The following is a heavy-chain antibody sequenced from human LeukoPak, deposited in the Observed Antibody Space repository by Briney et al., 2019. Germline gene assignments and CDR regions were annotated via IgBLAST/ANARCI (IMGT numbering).Heavy chain of an antibody. D-gene: IGHD2-2*02. CDR3: ARVRDLYRDY. CDR2: ISSSSTYM. V-gene: IGHV3-21*01. Sequence: GGSLRLSCAASGFSFSIYTMNWVRQAPGKGLEWVSSISSSSTYMLYADSVKGRFTISRDNTKNSLYLQMNSLRAEDTAVYYCARVRDLYRDYWGQGTLVTVSS. J-gene: IGHJ4*02. CDR1: GFSFSIYT.